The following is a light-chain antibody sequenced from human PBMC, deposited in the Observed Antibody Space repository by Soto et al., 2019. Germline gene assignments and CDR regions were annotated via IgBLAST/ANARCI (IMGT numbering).Light chain of an antibody. J-gene: IGLJ3*02. CDR1: SSDVGRYNY. Sequence: QSALTQPRSVSGSPGQSVTISCTGTSSDVGRYNYVSWCQQHPGKAPKLLIYDVTRRPSGVPDRFSGSKSGNTASLTISGLQAEDEADYYCCSYAGAYTWMFGGGTKLTVL. CDR3: CSYAGAYTWM. CDR2: DVT. V-gene: IGLV2-11*01.